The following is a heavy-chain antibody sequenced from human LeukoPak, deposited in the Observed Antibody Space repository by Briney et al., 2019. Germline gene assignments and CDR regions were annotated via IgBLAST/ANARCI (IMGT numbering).Heavy chain of an antibody. D-gene: IGHD7-27*01. V-gene: IGHV4-34*01. CDR1: GGPFSGYY. Sequence: TETLSLTCAVYGGPFSGYYWNRIRQPPGKGLEWIGEINHNGYTNYNPSLESRVTISVDTSKNPFSLKVYSLTAADTAVYFCARAGTGDRSAVFDYWGQEILVTVSS. CDR2: INHNGYT. J-gene: IGHJ4*02. CDR3: ARAGTGDRSAVFDY.